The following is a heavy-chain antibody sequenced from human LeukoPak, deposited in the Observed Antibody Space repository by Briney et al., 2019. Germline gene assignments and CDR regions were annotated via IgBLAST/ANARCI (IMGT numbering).Heavy chain of an antibody. D-gene: IGHD5-24*01. CDR1: GLTFSTYA. CDR2: ISYDASNK. J-gene: IGHJ5*01. CDR3: ARALRWLQLWFDY. Sequence: GGSLRLSCAASGLTFSTYAMNWVRQAPGKGLEWVALISYDASNKYYADSVKGRFTISRDNSKSTVYLQMNSLRAEDTAVYYCARALRWLQLWFDYWGQGTLVTVSS. V-gene: IGHV3-30*04.